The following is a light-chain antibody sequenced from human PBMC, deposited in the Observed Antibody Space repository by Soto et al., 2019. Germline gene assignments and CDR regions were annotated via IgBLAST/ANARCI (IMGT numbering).Light chain of an antibody. CDR1: QSVSSN. V-gene: IGKV3-20*01. Sequence: EIVLTQSPATLSVSPGERATLSCRASQSVSSNLAWYQQKPGQAPRLLIYGASSRATGIPDRFSGSGSGTDFTLTISRLEPEDFAVYYCRQYGSSPQTFGQGTKVDI. CDR3: RQYGSSPQT. J-gene: IGKJ1*01. CDR2: GAS.